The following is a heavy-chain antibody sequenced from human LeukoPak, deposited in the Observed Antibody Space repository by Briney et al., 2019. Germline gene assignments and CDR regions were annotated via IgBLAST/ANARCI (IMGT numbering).Heavy chain of an antibody. CDR2: INAGNGNT. D-gene: IGHD5-18*01. J-gene: IGHJ4*02. Sequence: ASVKVSCKASGYTFTSYAMHWVRQAPGQRLEWMGWINAGNGNTKYSQKFQGRVTITRDTSASTAYMELSSLRSEDTAVYYCARGGGYNYASWFDYWGQGTLVTVSS. V-gene: IGHV1-3*01. CDR1: GYTFTSYA. CDR3: ARGGGYNYASWFDY.